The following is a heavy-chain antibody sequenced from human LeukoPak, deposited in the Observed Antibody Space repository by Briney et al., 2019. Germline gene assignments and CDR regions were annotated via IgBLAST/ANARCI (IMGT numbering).Heavy chain of an antibody. CDR1: GLAFSAYK. V-gene: IGHV3-74*01. D-gene: IGHD2-15*01. CDR2: ISTDGYTT. CDR3: VVGGSPGY. Sequence: GGSLRLSCAASGLAFSAYKMHWVRQAPRKGLVWVSRISTDGYTTDYADFVQGRFTASRDNTKNTWSLGMNSLRAEDTAVYYCVVGGSPGYWGQGTLVTVSS. J-gene: IGHJ4*02.